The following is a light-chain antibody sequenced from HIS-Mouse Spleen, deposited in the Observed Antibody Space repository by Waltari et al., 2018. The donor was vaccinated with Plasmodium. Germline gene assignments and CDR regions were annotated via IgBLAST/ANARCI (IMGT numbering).Light chain of an antibody. V-gene: IGLV3-10*01. CDR2: EDS. CDR3: YSTDSSGNHRV. J-gene: IGLJ3*02. Sequence: SYELTQPPSVSVSPGQTARITCSGAALHKNSAYWYQQKSGQAPVLVIYEDSKRPSGIPERFSGSSSGTMATLTISGAQVEDEADYYCYSTDSSGNHRVFGGGTKLTVL. CDR1: ALHKNS.